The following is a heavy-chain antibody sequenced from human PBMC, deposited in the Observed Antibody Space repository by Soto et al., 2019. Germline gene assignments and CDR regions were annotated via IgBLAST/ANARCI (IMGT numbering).Heavy chain of an antibody. CDR1: VFSLGSRVMG. V-gene: IGHV2-5*01. CDR2: IYWNDDK. J-gene: IGHJ3*01. Sequence: QITFNESGPTLVKPTQTLTLTCSFSVFSLGSRVMGVGWVRQPPGKALEWLALIYWNDDKLYSPSLKSSLTIIEDTYKYQVVLTVTILYPVDTATYFCAHSHRYYSDSRGQKSGSFDAWVLGTLVTVSA. CDR3: AHSHRYYSDSRGQKSGSFDA. D-gene: IGHD3-22*01.